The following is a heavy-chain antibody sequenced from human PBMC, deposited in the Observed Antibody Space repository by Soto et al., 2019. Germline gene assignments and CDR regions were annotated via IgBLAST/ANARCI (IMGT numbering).Heavy chain of an antibody. D-gene: IGHD3-10*01. CDR1: GFTFGSYA. J-gene: IGHJ4*02. CDR3: AKDLLWFGELFEPPTLDY. Sequence: EVQLLESGGGLVQPGGSLRLSCAASGFTFGSYAMSWVRQAPGKGREWVSAISGSGGSTYYADSVKGRFTISRDNSKNTLYLQMNSLRAEDTAVYYCAKDLLWFGELFEPPTLDYWGQGTLVTVSS. V-gene: IGHV3-23*01. CDR2: ISGSGGST.